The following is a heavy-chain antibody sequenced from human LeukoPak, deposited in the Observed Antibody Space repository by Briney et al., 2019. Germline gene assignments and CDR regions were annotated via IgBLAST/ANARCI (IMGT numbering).Heavy chain of an antibody. CDR2: ISWNSGSI. CDR1: GFTFDDYA. CDR3: ARDPGELLSAFDI. Sequence: PGGSLRLSCAASGFTFDDYAMHWVRHAPGKGLEWVSGISWNSGSIGYVDSVKGRFTISRDNAKNSLYLQMNSLRAEDTAVYYCARDPGELLSAFDIWGQGTMVTVSS. J-gene: IGHJ3*02. V-gene: IGHV3-9*01. D-gene: IGHD1-26*01.